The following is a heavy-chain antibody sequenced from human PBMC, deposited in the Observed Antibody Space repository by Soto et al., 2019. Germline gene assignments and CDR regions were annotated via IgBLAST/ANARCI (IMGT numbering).Heavy chain of an antibody. CDR2: ISYSGST. V-gene: IGHV4-30-4*01. CDR1: GDSMNNGDYF. J-gene: IGHJ4*02. Sequence: SETLSLTCSVSGDSMNNGDYFWTWIRQAPGKGLQWIGYISYSGSTFYNPSLKTRLAMSVDTSKNQFSVRLRSVTAADTAVYYCARDRAHFYESSGRLDLWGQGMLVTVSS. CDR3: ARDRAHFYESSGRLDL. D-gene: IGHD3-22*01.